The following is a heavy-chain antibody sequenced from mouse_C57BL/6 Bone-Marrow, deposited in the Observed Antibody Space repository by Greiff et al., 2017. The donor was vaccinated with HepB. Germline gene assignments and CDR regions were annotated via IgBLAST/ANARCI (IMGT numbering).Heavy chain of an antibody. D-gene: IGHD1-1*01. Sequence: EVQLQQSGPELVKPGASVKISCKASGYTFTDYYMNWVKQSHGKSLEWIGDINPNNGGTSYNQKFKGKATLTVDKSSSTAYMELRSLTSEDSAVYYRARGPYYYGSSSPWVAYWGQGTLVTVSA. CDR2: INPNNGGT. V-gene: IGHV1-26*01. J-gene: IGHJ3*01. CDR3: ARGPYYYGSSSPWVAY. CDR1: GYTFTDYY.